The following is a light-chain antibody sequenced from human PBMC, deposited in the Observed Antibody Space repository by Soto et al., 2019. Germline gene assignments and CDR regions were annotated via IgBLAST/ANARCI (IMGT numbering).Light chain of an antibody. CDR3: TSWTTSTTRI. Sequence: QSALTQPASVSGSPGQSITISCTGTSSDIGAYNFVSWYQQHPGKAPKLILYDVNIRPSRVSNRFSGSTSGNTASLTISGHPAEDEADYYCTSWTTSTTRIFGGGTKVTVL. V-gene: IGLV2-14*03. CDR1: SSDIGAYNF. J-gene: IGLJ2*01. CDR2: DVN.